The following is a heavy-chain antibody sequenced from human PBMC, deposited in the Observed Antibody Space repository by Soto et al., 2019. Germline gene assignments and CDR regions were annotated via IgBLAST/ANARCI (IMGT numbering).Heavy chain of an antibody. CDR2: IHYNGNT. D-gene: IGHD5-12*01. CDR1: GDSISAYS. J-gene: IGHJ4*02. Sequence: QVQLQVSGPGLVKPSETLSLTCTVSGDSISAYSWSWVRQPPGKGLEWIGNIHYNGNTKYSPSLKSRVTMSVDTSKYHFSLRLISVTAADTAIYFCAREGNLGRWLQPLDFWGQGTLVTVSS. V-gene: IGHV4-59*01. CDR3: AREGNLGRWLQPLDF.